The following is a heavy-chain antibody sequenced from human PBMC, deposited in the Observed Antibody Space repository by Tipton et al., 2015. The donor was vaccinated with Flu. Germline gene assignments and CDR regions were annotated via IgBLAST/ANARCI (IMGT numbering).Heavy chain of an antibody. D-gene: IGHD6-13*01. CDR1: GYSISSGYY. CDR3: ARVIAAAGNHAFDI. J-gene: IGHJ3*02. CDR2: INHSGST. Sequence: TLSLTCAVSGYSISSGYYWGWIRQPPGKGLEWIGEINHSGSTNYNPSLKSRVTISVDTSKNQFSLKLSSVTAADTAVYYCARVIAAAGNHAFDIWGQGTMVTVSS. V-gene: IGHV4-38-2*01.